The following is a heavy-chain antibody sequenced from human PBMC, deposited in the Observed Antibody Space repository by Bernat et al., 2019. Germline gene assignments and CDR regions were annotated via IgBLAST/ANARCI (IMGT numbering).Heavy chain of an antibody. CDR3: ARGYGDHRKGWFDP. J-gene: IGHJ5*02. CDR1: GGTFSSYT. D-gene: IGHD4-17*01. Sequence: QVQLVQSGAEVKKPGSSVKVSCKASGGTFSSYTISWVRQAPGQGLEWMGRIIPILGIANYAQKFQGRVTITADKSTSTAYMELSSLRSEDTAVYYCARGYGDHRKGWFDPWGQGTLVTVSS. V-gene: IGHV1-69*02. CDR2: IIPILGIA.